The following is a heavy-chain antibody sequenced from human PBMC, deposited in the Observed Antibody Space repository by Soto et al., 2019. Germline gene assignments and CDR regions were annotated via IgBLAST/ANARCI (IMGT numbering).Heavy chain of an antibody. CDR2: VYYSGST. V-gene: IGHV4-39*01. D-gene: IGHD6-19*01. CDR3: ARLNAGGEAVAGFFDY. J-gene: IGHJ4*02. CDR1: GDSISSNSYH. Sequence: PSETLSLTCTVSGDSISSNSYHWGWIRQPPGKGLECIGSVYYSGSTYYNPSLKSRVTIFVDTSKNQFSLKLSSVTAADTAVYYCARLNAGGEAVAGFFDYWGLGTLVTVSS.